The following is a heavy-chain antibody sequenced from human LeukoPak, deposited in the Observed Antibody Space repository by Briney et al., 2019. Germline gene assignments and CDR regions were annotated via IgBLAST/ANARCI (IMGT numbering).Heavy chain of an antibody. V-gene: IGHV3-48*03. Sequence: PGGSLRLSCAASGFTFSSYAMSWVRQAPGKGLEWVSAISSSGSTIYYADSVKGRFTISRDNAKNSLYLRMNSLRAEDTAVYYCAELGITMIGGVWGKGTTVTISS. CDR1: GFTFSSYA. CDR3: AELGITMIGGV. CDR2: ISSSGSTI. J-gene: IGHJ6*04. D-gene: IGHD3-10*02.